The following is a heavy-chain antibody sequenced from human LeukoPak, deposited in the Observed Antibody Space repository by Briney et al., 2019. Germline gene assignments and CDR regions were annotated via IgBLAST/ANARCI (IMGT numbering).Heavy chain of an antibody. CDR2: IYSGGST. V-gene: IGHV3-66*01. D-gene: IGHD3-10*01. Sequence: GGSLRLSCAASGFTVSSNYMSWVRQAPGKGLEWVSVIYSGGSTYYADSVKGRFTISRDNSKNTLYLQMNSLRAEDTAVYYCARDPGFMVRGVIGYWGQGTLVTVSS. J-gene: IGHJ4*02. CDR3: ARDPGFMVRGVIGY. CDR1: GFTVSSNY.